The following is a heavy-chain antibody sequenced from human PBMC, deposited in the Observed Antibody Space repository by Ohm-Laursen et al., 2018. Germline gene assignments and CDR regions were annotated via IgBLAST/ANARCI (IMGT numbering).Heavy chain of an antibody. J-gene: IGHJ4*02. Sequence: SLRLSCAASGFTFNNYAMSWVRQAPGKGLEWVSAINGGGSRTYFADSVKGRFTMSRDNSKKTVYLQMNSPRGEDTAVYYCAKEKESSGFFDYWGQGTLVTVSS. D-gene: IGHD3-22*01. CDR2: INGGGSRT. CDR1: GFTFNNYA. V-gene: IGHV3-23*01. CDR3: AKEKESSGFFDY.